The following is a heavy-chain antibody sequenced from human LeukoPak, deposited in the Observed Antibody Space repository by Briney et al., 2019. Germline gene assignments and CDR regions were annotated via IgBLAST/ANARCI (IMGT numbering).Heavy chain of an antibody. Sequence: GGYLRRYCAASGFSFNSDWMDWVRQAPGQGLEWGANIKHDESEKNYLDSVKGRFTISRDNAQNSLYLQMNGLRVEDTAVYYCTRRLDDWGQGTLVTVSS. J-gene: IGHJ4*02. D-gene: IGHD3-16*01. CDR2: IKHDESEK. V-gene: IGHV3-7*01. CDR1: GFSFNSDW. CDR3: TRRLDD.